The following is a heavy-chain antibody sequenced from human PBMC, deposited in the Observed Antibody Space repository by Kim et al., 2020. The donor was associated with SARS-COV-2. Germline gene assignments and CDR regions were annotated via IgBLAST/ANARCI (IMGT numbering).Heavy chain of an antibody. D-gene: IGHD2-15*01. V-gene: IGHV4-34*01. J-gene: IGHJ3*02. CDR1: GGSFSGYY. Sequence: SETLSLTCAVYGGSFSGYYWSWIRQPPGKGLEWIGEINHSGSTNYNPSLKSRVTISVDTSKNQFSLKLSSVTAADTAVYYCARGPVVVAAHPADAFDIWGQGTMVTVSS. CDR2: INHSGST. CDR3: ARGPVVVAAHPADAFDI.